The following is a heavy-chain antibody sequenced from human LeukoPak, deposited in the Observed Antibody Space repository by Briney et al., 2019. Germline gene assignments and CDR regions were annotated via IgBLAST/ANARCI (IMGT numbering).Heavy chain of an antibody. D-gene: IGHD5-12*01. Sequence: GGSLRLSCAACGFTFSSYGMHWVRQAPGKGLEWVAFIRYDGSNKYYADSVKGRFTISRDNSKNTLYLQMNSLRAEDTAVYYCARVIYSGYDYGPHWLDPWGQGTLVTVSS. J-gene: IGHJ5*02. V-gene: IGHV3-30*02. CDR2: IRYDGSNK. CDR1: GFTFSSYG. CDR3: ARVIYSGYDYGPHWLDP.